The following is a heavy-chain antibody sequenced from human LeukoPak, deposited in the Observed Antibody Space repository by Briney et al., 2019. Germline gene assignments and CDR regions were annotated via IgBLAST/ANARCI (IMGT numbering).Heavy chain of an antibody. Sequence: SVKVSCKASGGTFSSYTISWVRQAPGQGLEWMGRIIPILGIANYAQKFQGRVTITADKSTSTAYMELSSLRSEDTAVYYCARDVREMATIIGHAFDIWGQGTMVTVSS. J-gene: IGHJ3*02. CDR1: GGTFSSYT. CDR2: IIPILGIA. CDR3: ARDVREMATIIGHAFDI. D-gene: IGHD5-24*01. V-gene: IGHV1-69*04.